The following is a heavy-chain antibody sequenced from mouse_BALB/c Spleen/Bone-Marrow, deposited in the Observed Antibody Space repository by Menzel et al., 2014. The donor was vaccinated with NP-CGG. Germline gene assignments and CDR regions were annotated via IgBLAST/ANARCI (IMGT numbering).Heavy chain of an antibody. CDR2: IWSGGST. V-gene: IGHV2-2*02. CDR1: GFSLTSYG. J-gene: IGHJ4*01. D-gene: IGHD2-14*01. CDR3: ARMDRSSYAMDY. Sequence: VQGVESGPGLVQPSQSLSITCTVSGFSLTSYGVHWVRQSPGKGLEWLGVIWSGGSTDYNAAFKSRLSISKDNSKSQVFVKVNSLQPNDTAIYYCARMDRSSYAMDYWGQGTSVTVSS.